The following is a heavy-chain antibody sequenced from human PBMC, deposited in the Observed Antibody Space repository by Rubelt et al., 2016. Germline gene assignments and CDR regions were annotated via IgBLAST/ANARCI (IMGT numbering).Heavy chain of an antibody. V-gene: IGHV3-7*01. D-gene: IGHD3-10*01. CDR3: ARDWGDYYGRDAFDI. Sequence: GGGLVQPGGSLRLSCVASGFTFSAYWMSWVRQAPGKGLEWVANIKQDGSEKYYVDSVKGRFTISRDNAKNSLYLQMNSLRAEDTAVYYCARDWGDYYGRDAFDIWGQGTMVTVSS. CDR1: GFTFSAYW. J-gene: IGHJ3*02. CDR2: IKQDGSEK.